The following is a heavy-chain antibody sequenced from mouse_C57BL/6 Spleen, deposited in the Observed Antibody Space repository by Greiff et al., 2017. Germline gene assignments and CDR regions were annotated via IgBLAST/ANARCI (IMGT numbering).Heavy chain of an antibody. CDR3: ARQGLPPYYFYY. V-gene: IGHV5-6*01. CDR2: ISSGGSYT. J-gene: IGHJ2*01. Sequence: EVHLVESGGDLVKPGGSLKLSCAASGFTFSSYGMSWVRQTPDKRLEWVATISSGGSYTYYPDSVKGRFTISRDNAQNTLYLQMSSLKSEDTAMNYCARQGLPPYYFYYWGQGTTRTVSA. CDR1: GFTFSSYG. D-gene: IGHD5-5*01.